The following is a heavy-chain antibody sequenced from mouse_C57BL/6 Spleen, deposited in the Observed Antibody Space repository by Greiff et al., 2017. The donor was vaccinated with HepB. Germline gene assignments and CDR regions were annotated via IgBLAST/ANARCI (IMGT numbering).Heavy chain of an antibody. Sequence: VHVKQSGPELVKPGASVKISCKASGYSFTDYNMNWVKQSNGKSLEWIGVINPNYGTTSYNQKFKGKATLTVDQSSSTAYMQLNSLTSEDSAVYYCARDRIYHGNPGDFDVWGTGTTVTVSS. CDR3: ARDRIYHGNPGDFDV. D-gene: IGHD2-1*01. V-gene: IGHV1-39*01. CDR1: GYSFTDYN. J-gene: IGHJ1*03. CDR2: INPNYGTT.